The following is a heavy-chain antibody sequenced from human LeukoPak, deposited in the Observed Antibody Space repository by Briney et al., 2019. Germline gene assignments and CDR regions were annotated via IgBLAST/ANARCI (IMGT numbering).Heavy chain of an antibody. CDR2: GCGGST. J-gene: IGHJ5*02. V-gene: IGHV3-23*01. Sequence: GCGGSTYYADSLKGRFTISRDKSRTTLYLQMNSLRAEDTAVYYCAKDRAAPATPYNWFDPWGQGTLVTVSS. CDR3: AKDRAAPATPYNWFDP. D-gene: IGHD6-13*01.